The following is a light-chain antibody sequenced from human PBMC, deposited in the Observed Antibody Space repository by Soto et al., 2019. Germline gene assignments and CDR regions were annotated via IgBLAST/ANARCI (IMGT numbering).Light chain of an antibody. V-gene: IGKV3-20*01. CDR1: QSVSSSY. CDR2: GAS. CDR3: QQYADRPLT. Sequence: EIVLTQSPSTLSLSPRERATLXXRASQSVSSSYLAWYQQKPGQAPRVXIDGASIRATGIPDRFSGSGPGTDFTLTISSLESEDFAVYFCQQYADRPLTFGQGTKVDIK. J-gene: IGKJ1*01.